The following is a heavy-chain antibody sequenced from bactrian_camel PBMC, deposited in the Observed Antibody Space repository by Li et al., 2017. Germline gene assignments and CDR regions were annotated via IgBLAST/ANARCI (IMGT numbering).Heavy chain of an antibody. J-gene: IGHJ4*01. CDR2: FDADGTT. Sequence: QLVESGGGSAQTGGTLRLSCSVSGYAENWWCMGWFRQAPGKERVGVAAFDADGTTSYAHSVQGRFTISQDNAKKTLYLQMNNLKTEDTAVYFCGTDCADIVIVTTAINPLYTYEGQGTQVTVS. CDR1: GYAENWWC. V-gene: IGHV3S26*01. D-gene: IGHD2*01.